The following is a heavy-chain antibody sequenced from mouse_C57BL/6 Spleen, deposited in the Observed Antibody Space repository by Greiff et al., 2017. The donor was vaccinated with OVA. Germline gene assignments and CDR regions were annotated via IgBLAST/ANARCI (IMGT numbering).Heavy chain of an antibody. CDR3: ARSGELLRSAWFAY. CDR2: IYPGGGYT. V-gene: IGHV1-63*01. Sequence: VKLVESGAELVRPGTSVKMSCKASGYTFTNYWIGWAKQRPGHGLEWIGDIYPGGGYTNYNEKFKGKATLTADKSSSTAYMQFSSLTSEDSAIYYCARSGELLRSAWFAYWGQGTLVTVSA. CDR1: GYTFTNYW. D-gene: IGHD1-1*01. J-gene: IGHJ3*01.